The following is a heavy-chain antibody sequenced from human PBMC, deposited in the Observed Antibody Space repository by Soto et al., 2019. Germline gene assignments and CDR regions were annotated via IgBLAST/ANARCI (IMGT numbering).Heavy chain of an antibody. Sequence: SETLSLTCAVYAGSFSGDYWSWIRQPPGKGLEWIGEINHSGSTNYNPSLKSRVTISVDTSKNQFSLKLSSVTAADTAVYYRARGPKPAASYYFDYWGQGTLVTVSS. CDR1: AGSFSGDY. J-gene: IGHJ4*02. CDR2: INHSGST. CDR3: ARGPKPAASYYFDY. D-gene: IGHD2-2*01. V-gene: IGHV4-34*01.